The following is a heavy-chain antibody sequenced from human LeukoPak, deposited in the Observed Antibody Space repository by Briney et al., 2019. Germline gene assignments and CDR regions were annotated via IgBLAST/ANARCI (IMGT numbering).Heavy chain of an antibody. CDR1: GFTFSSYA. CDR2: ISGSGGST. CDR3: AKDPGDYYDSSGYRGSVDY. D-gene: IGHD3-22*01. Sequence: GGSLRLSCAASGFTFSSYAMSWVRQAPGKGLEWVSAISGSGGSTYYADSVKGRFTISRDNSKNTLYLQMNSLRAEDTAVYYCAKDPGDYYDSSGYRGSVDYWGQGTLVTVSS. J-gene: IGHJ4*02. V-gene: IGHV3-23*01.